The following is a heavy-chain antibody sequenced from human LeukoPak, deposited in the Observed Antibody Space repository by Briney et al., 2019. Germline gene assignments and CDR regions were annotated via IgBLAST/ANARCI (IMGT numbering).Heavy chain of an antibody. CDR1: GFTFSSYA. CDR2: ISGSGSST. J-gene: IGHJ4*02. V-gene: IGHV3-23*01. Sequence: GGALRLSCAASGFTFSSYAMSWVRQAPGKGLEWVSAISGSGSSTYYADSVKGHFTISRGNSKNTLYLQMNSLRAEDTAVYYCARDQGSTSRGIDYWGQGTLVTVSS. CDR3: ARDQGSTSRGIDY. D-gene: IGHD2-2*01.